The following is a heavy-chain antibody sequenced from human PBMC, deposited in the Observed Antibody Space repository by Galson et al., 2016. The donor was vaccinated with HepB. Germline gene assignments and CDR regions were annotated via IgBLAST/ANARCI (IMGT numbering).Heavy chain of an antibody. Sequence: SLRLSCAASGLTVSANYMSWVRQAPGKGLEWVSVIYGDGDTTYYADSVKGRFTISRDNSKNTLYLQMSSLRVEDAAIYFCAGGTAWHHFNFWGQGSLVIVSS. CDR1: GLTVSANY. J-gene: IGHJ4*02. V-gene: IGHV3-53*01. CDR2: IYGDGDTT. CDR3: AGGTAWHHFNF. D-gene: IGHD1-26*01.